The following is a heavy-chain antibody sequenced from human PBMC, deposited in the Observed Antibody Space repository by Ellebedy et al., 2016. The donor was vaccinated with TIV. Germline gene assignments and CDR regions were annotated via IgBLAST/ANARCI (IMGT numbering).Heavy chain of an antibody. J-gene: IGHJ4*02. V-gene: IGHV3-23*01. CDR1: GFPFSDYN. Sequence: GESLKISCAASGFPFSDYNMNWVRQAPGRGLEWVSGLSDSGTSANYGDSVKGRFTISRDNSQNTLFLQRTSLRVEDTAIYYCARRGRQVSYFDCWGQGTLVTVSS. D-gene: IGHD2-15*01. CDR2: LSDSGTSA. CDR3: ARRGRQVSYFDC.